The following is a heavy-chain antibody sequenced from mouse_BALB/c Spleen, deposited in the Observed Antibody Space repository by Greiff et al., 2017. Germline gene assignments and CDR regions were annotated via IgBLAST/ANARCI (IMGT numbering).Heavy chain of an antibody. V-gene: IGHV5-6-3*01. D-gene: IGHD1-1*02. CDR3: ARDLGGPGWYFDV. Sequence: EVQLVESGGGLVQPGGSLKLSCAASGFTFSSYGMSWVRQTPDKRLELVATINSNGGSTYYPDSVKGRFTISRDNAKNTLYLQMSSLKSEDTAMYYCARDLGGPGWYFDVWGAGTTVTVSS. J-gene: IGHJ1*01. CDR1: GFTFSSYG. CDR2: INSNGGST.